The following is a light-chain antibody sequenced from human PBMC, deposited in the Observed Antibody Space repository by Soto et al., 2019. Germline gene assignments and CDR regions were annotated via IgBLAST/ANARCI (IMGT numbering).Light chain of an antibody. CDR2: YAS. CDR3: QQRSNSQIT. Sequence: ETAFTQSPATLSWSPRESATLCFMVSRHVSSYLASYQQKPGQAPPLLIYYASNRVNGVPPRFRGSRSCTALTIPISSLEPDDFAVYYCQQRSNSQITFGQGTRLEIK. CDR1: RHVSSY. J-gene: IGKJ5*01. V-gene: IGKV3-11*01.